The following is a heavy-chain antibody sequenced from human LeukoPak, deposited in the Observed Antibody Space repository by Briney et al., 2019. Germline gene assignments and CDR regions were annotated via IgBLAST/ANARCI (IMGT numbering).Heavy chain of an antibody. D-gene: IGHD3-10*01. CDR1: GFTVSSNY. CDR2: IHGGDRT. Sequence: AGGPLTLPCAASGFTVSSNYMSWLRQAPGKGLEWVSVIHGGDRTYYADSVKGRFTMSRDDSKNTVYLQMNSLRAEDTAGDSWARSFGGNSGGYWGQGTLVTVSS. CDR3: ARSFGGNSGGY. V-gene: IGHV3-53*01. J-gene: IGHJ4*02.